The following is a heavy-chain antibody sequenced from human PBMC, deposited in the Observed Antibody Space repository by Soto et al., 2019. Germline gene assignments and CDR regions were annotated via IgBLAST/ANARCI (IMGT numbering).Heavy chain of an antibody. V-gene: IGHV3-30-3*01. D-gene: IGHD3-16*02. J-gene: IGHJ3*02. CDR1: GFTFSSYA. CDR3: ARDLSGFDI. CDR2: ISYDGSNK. Sequence: QVQLVESGGGVVQPGRSLRLSCAASGFTFSSYAMHWVRQAPGKGLEWVAVISYDGSNKYYADSVKGRFTISRDNSKNTLHLQMNSLRAEDTAVYYCARDLSGFDIWGQGTMVTVSS.